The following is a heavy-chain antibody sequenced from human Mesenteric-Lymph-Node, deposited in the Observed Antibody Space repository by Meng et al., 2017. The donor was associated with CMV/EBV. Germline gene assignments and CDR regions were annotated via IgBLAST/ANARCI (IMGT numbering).Heavy chain of an antibody. CDR2: IYYRGVT. D-gene: IGHD3-16*01. V-gene: IGHV4-39*01. CDR1: GSITSSYTSYY. Sequence: GSITSSYTSYYWAWIRQPPGKGLEWLGSIYYRGVTYVNPSVKSRVSLSLDTSKNQISLKLTSATAADTAVYYCAGQYYDYSVSRFDPWGQGTLVTVSS. CDR3: AGQYYDYSVSRFDP. J-gene: IGHJ5*02.